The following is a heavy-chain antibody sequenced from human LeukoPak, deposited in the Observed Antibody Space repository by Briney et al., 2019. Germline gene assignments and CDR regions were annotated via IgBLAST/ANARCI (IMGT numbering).Heavy chain of an antibody. CDR3: ARYRIAVAGTAN. J-gene: IGHJ4*02. V-gene: IGHV4-39*01. Sequence: PSETLSLTCTVSGGSISSSSYYWGWIRQPPGKGLEWIGSIYYSGSTYYNPSLKSRVTISVDTSKNQFSLKLGSVTAADTAVYYCARYRIAVAGTANWGQGTLVTVSS. CDR2: IYYSGST. CDR1: GGSISSSSYY. D-gene: IGHD6-19*01.